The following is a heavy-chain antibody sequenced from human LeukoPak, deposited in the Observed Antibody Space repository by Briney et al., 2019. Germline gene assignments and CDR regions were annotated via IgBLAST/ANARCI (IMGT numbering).Heavy chain of an antibody. CDR1: GFTFSSSA. V-gene: IGHV3-23*01. CDR2: ISGSGSGGST. CDR3: AKSGYNRFDY. J-gene: IGHJ4*02. D-gene: IGHD5-24*01. Sequence: GGSLRLSCAASGFTFSSSAMSWVRQAPGKGLEWVSSISGSGSGGSTYYADSVKGRFTITRDNSKNTLYLQMNSLRAEDTAVYYCAKSGYNRFDYWGQGTLVTVSS.